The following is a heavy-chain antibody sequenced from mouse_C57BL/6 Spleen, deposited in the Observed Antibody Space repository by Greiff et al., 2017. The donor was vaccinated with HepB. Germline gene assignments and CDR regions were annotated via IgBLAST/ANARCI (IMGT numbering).Heavy chain of an antibody. CDR3: ARRGYYGSSYGDY. D-gene: IGHD1-1*01. J-gene: IGHJ2*01. V-gene: IGHV1-59*01. CDR2: IDPSDSYT. Sequence: QVQLQQPGAELVRPGTSVKLSCKASGYTFTSYWMHWVKQRPGQGLEWIGVIDPSDSYTNYNQKFKGKATLTVDTSSSTAYMQLSSLTSEDSAVYYCARRGYYGSSYGDYWGQGTTLTVSS. CDR1: GYTFTSYW.